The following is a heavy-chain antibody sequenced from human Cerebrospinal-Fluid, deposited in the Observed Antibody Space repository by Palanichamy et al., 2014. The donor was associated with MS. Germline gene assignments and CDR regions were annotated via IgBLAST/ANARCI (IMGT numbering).Heavy chain of an antibody. CDR2: VSAHNGNT. D-gene: IGHD3-22*01. CDR3: ARSRAPYDSSAYYVY. J-gene: IGHJ4*02. Sequence: QVQLVQSGAEVKKPGASVKVSCKASGYAFTTYGISWVRQAPGQGLEWMGWVSAHNGNTKYAQIFQDRVAMTTDTSTTTAYMELRSLRSDDTAVYYCARSRAPYDSSAYYVYWGQGTLVIVSS. V-gene: IGHV1-18*01. CDR1: GYAFTTYG.